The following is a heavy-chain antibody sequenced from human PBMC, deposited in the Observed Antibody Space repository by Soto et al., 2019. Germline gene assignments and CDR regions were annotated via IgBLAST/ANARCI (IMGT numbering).Heavy chain of an antibody. V-gene: IGHV4-30-4*01. Sequence: GPGPGRASETLSLTCTVSGGSISSGDYYWSWIRQPPGKGLEWIGYIYYSGSTFYNPPLMNRVTFSLDTLKIQCSLTVSSVTDVDTVVYYCVREGCDTWFDPWCQGTLL. CDR1: GGSISSGDYY. CDR3: VREGCDTWFDP. J-gene: IGHJ5*02. CDR2: IYYSGST.